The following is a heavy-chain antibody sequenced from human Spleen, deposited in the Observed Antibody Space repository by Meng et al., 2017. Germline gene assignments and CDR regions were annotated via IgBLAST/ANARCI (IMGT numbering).Heavy chain of an antibody. CDR1: GGSVSSGSYY. Sequence: QVPFPASGPGLVRPPGTLSLTCTVSGGSVSSGSYYWSWIRPPPGKGLGWIGDINHSGSTNYNPSLESRATISVDTSQNNLSLKLSSVTSADSAVYYCARGPTTMAHDFDYWGQGTLVTVSS. D-gene: IGHD4-11*01. J-gene: IGHJ4*02. CDR3: ARGPTTMAHDFDY. CDR2: INHSGST. V-gene: IGHV4-61*03.